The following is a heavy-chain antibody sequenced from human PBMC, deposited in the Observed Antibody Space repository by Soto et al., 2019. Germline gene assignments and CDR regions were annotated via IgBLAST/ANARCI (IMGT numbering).Heavy chain of an antibody. D-gene: IGHD3-22*01. CDR1: GGSISSGGYY. Sequence: QVQLQESGPGLVKPSQTLSLTCTVSGGSISSGGYYWSWIRQHPGKGLEWIGYIYYSGSTYYNPSLNSGVTISVDTSKNQFSLKLSSVTAADTAVYYCATDYYDSSGPRGYWGQGTLVTVSS. J-gene: IGHJ4*02. CDR2: IYYSGST. V-gene: IGHV4-31*03. CDR3: ATDYYDSSGPRGY.